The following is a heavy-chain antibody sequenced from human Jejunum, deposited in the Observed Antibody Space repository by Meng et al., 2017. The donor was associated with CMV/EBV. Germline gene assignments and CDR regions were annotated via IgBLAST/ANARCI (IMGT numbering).Heavy chain of an antibody. Sequence: EVKLLESGGGLVQPGGSIRLSCAASGFTFRNYGMSWVRQAPGKGLEWVSSISGSGDSTNYADSVKGRFTISRDNSKNTLDLQMNSLRADDTAVYYCAKNYDFPDWGQGTLVTVSS. J-gene: IGHJ4*02. D-gene: IGHD3-3*01. CDR1: GFTFRNYG. CDR2: ISGSGDST. CDR3: AKNYDFPD. V-gene: IGHV3-23*01.